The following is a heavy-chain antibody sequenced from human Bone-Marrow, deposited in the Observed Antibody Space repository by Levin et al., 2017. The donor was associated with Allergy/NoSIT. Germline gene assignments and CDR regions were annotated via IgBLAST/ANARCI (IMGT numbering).Heavy chain of an antibody. CDR2: ISGGGGGT. D-gene: IGHD3-3*01. Sequence: QTGGSLRLSCVASEFTFSNYAMTWVRQVPGKGLEWVSSISGGGGGTYYADSVKGRFTISRDNSKNSLYLQMISLRADDTAVYYCVKGSLERNYWSRSYNAPVRGDYYYGMDVWGQGTTVTVSS. CDR3: VKGSLERNYWSRSYNAPVRGDYYYGMDV. V-gene: IGHV3-23*01. CDR1: EFTFSNYA. J-gene: IGHJ6*02.